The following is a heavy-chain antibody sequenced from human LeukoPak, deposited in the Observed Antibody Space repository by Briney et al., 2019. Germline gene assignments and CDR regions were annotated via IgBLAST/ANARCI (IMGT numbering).Heavy chain of an antibody. CDR1: GGSISSYY. D-gene: IGHD6-19*01. V-gene: IGHV4-38-2*02. CDR2: IYHSGST. Sequence: SETLSLTCTVSGGSISSYYWSWIRQPPGKGLEWIGSIYHSGSTYYNPSLKSRVTISVDTSKNQLSLKLSSVTAADTAVYYCARDSRLVNLGWFDPWGQGTLVTVSS. CDR3: ARDSRLVNLGWFDP. J-gene: IGHJ5*02.